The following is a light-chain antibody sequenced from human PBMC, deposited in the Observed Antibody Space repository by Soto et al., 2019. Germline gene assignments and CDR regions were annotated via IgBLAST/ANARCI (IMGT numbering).Light chain of an antibody. V-gene: IGKV3-20*01. J-gene: IGKJ2*01. CDR3: QQYNT. Sequence: DIVLTQSPGTLSLSPGESATLSCRASQSVSSSYLAWYQQKPGQAPRLLIYGASSRATGIPDRFSGSGSGTDFTLTISRLEPEDFAVYYCQQYNTFGQGTKLEIK. CDR1: QSVSSSY. CDR2: GAS.